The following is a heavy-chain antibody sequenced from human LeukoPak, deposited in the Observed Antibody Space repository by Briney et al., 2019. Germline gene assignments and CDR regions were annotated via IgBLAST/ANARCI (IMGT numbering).Heavy chain of an antibody. CDR2: IGRSSQYI. V-gene: IGHV3-21*01. Sequence: GGSLRLSCTASGFTLSLYSMHWVRQAPGKGLEWVSSIGRSSQYIYYGDSVRGRFTISRDNAKNSLYLDMNSPRAEDTAVYYCARDASDIDFAPYFYYMDVWGKGTTVTVSS. CDR3: ARDASDIDFAPYFYYMDV. CDR1: GFTLSLYS. D-gene: IGHD3-3*01. J-gene: IGHJ6*03.